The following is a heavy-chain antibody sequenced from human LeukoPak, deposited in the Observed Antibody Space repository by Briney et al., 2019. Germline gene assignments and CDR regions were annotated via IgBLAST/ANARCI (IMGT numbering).Heavy chain of an antibody. CDR1: GFTFSSYG. Sequence: PGRSLRLSCAASGFTFSSYGMHWVRQAPGKGLEWVAVISYDGSNKYYADSVKGRFTISRDNSKNTLYLQMNSLRAEDTAVYYCANPPDGYGSGAKWGQGTLVTVSS. CDR2: ISYDGSNK. D-gene: IGHD3-10*01. J-gene: IGHJ4*02. V-gene: IGHV3-30*18. CDR3: ANPPDGYGSGAK.